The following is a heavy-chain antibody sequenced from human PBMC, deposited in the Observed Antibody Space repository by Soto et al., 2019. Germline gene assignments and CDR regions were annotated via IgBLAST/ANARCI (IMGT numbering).Heavy chain of an antibody. CDR1: GGSFSGYY. CDR3: AREGGSYSSAHAFDI. Sequence: SETLSLTCAVYGGSFSGYYWSWIRQPPGKGMEWIGELNHSGSTNYNPSLKSRVTISVDTSKNQFSLKLGSVTAADTAVYYCAREGGSYSSAHAFDIWGQGTMVTVSS. J-gene: IGHJ3*02. CDR2: LNHSGST. D-gene: IGHD6-25*01. V-gene: IGHV4-34*01.